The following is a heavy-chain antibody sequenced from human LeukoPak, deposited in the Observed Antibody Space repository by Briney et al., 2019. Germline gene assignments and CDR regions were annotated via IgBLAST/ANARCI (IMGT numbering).Heavy chain of an antibody. CDR2: INPNSGGT. Sequence: ASVKVSCKASGYTLTDYYMHWVRQAPGQGLEWMGRINPNSGGTNYAQKFQGRVTMTRDTSISTVYMELSRLRSDDTAVYSCARGVRSPSGYYDFWSGYYYYGMDVWGQGTTVTVSS. D-gene: IGHD3-3*01. J-gene: IGHJ6*02. CDR3: ARGVRSPSGYYDFWSGYYYYGMDV. CDR1: GYTLTDYY. V-gene: IGHV1-2*06.